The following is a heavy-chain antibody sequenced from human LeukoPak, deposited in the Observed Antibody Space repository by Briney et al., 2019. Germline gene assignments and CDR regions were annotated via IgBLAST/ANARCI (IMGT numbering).Heavy chain of an antibody. CDR1: GFTFSNYG. CDR2: IRYDGSDK. J-gene: IGHJ4*02. CDR3: ARGRSVYDSSGYYRLFDY. V-gene: IGHV3-30*02. Sequence: GGSLRLSCAASGFTFSNYGMYWVRQAPGKGLEWVAFIRYDGSDKYYADSVKGRFTISRDNSKNTLYLQMDSLRPEDTAVYYCARGRSVYDSSGYYRLFDYWGQGTLVTVSS. D-gene: IGHD3-22*01.